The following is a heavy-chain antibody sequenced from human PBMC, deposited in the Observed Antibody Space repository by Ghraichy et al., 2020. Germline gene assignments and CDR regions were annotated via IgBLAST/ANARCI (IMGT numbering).Heavy chain of an antibody. D-gene: IGHD2-2*01. CDR3: ATLVGGASTY. CDR1: GLTFSSYP. J-gene: IGHJ4*02. Sequence: GGSLRLSCAASGLTFSSYPMTWVRQAPGKGLEWVSSIIGSRGRYTYYAGSVKGRFTISRDNSKTTLYLQMNSLRAEDTAVYHCATLVGGASTYWGQGTLVTVSS. V-gene: IGHV3-23*01. CDR2: IIGSRGRYT.